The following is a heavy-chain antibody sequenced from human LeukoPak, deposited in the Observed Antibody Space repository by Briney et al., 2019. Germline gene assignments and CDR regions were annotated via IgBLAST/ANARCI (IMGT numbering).Heavy chain of an antibody. CDR1: GYTFDNYG. Sequence: ASAKVSCKTSGYTFDNYGISWVRPAPGQGLEWMGWIRVYNGDTDYAQKFQGRVTMTTDTSTTTGYMQLRSLRSNGTAVYYGARSHVGAVTATKTPNAGIDYWGQGTLGTVSS. V-gene: IGHV1-18*01. CDR2: IRVYNGDT. J-gene: IGHJ4*02. D-gene: IGHD2-21*02. CDR3: ARSHVGAVTATKTPNAGIDY.